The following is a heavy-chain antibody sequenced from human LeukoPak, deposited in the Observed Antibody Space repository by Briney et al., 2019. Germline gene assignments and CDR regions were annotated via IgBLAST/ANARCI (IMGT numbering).Heavy chain of an antibody. CDR2: IYTSGST. Sequence: MSSETLSLTCTVSGGSISSYYWSWIRQPAGKGLEWIGRIYTSGSTNYNPSLKSRVTISVDTSKNQFSLKLSSVTAADTAVYYCASRRKYYYDSSGYFDYWGQGTLVTVSS. CDR3: ASRRKYYYDSSGYFDY. CDR1: GGSISSYY. V-gene: IGHV4-4*07. J-gene: IGHJ4*02. D-gene: IGHD3-22*01.